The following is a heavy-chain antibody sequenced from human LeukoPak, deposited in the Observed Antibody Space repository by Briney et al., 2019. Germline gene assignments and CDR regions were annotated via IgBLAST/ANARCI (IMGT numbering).Heavy chain of an antibody. J-gene: IGHJ5*02. D-gene: IGHD6-13*01. CDR3: AKDPRYSSSWAGVGWFDP. CDR2: ISGSGGST. CDR1: GFTFSSYA. V-gene: IGHV3-23*01. Sequence: GGSLRLSCAASGFTFSSYAMSWVRQAPGKGLEWVSAISGSGGSTYYADSVKGRFTISRDNSKNTLYLQMNSLRAEDTAVYYCAKDPRYSSSWAGVGWFDPWGQRTLVTVSS.